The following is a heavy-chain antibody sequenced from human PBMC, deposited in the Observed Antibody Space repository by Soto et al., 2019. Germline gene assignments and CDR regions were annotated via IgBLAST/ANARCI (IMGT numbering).Heavy chain of an antibody. D-gene: IGHD2-2*01. CDR2: ISYDGSIK. V-gene: IGHV3-30-3*01. CDR3: AKESKTTIVIVPAAFDC. Sequence: QVQLVESGGGVVQHGRSLRLSCAASGFTFSTYAIHWVRQAPDKGLEWVAVISYDGSIKYYADSVKGRFTISRDNSKNTLELQMNILLAEDTAVYYCAKESKTTIVIVPAAFDCWGQGTLVTVSS. CDR1: GFTFSTYA. J-gene: IGHJ4*02.